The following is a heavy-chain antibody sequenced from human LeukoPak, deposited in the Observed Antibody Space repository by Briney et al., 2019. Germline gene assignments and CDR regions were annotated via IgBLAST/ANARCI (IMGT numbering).Heavy chain of an antibody. CDR3: ARDHSGSSYGWRY. J-gene: IGHJ4*02. CDR1: RFTFSTYW. V-gene: IGHV3-7*01. CDR2: IKQDESEK. D-gene: IGHD1-26*01. Sequence: GGSLRLSCAASRFTFSTYWMSWVRQAPGKGLEWVANIKQDESEKYYVDSVKGRFTISRDNAKNSLYLQMNSLRAEDTAVYYCARDHSGSSYGWRYWGQGTLVTVSS.